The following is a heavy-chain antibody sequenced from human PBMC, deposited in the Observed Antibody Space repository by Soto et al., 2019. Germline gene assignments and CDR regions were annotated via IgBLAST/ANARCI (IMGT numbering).Heavy chain of an antibody. V-gene: IGHV3-23*01. J-gene: IGHJ4*02. D-gene: IGHD6-13*01. Sequence: GGSLRLSCAASGFTFSSYAMSWVRRAPGKGLEWVSAISGSGGSTYYADSVKGRFTISRDNSKNTLYLQMNSLRAEDTAVYYCAKTLPAYSSSWYYFDYWGQGTLVTVSS. CDR3: AKTLPAYSSSWYYFDY. CDR1: GFTFSSYA. CDR2: ISGSGGST.